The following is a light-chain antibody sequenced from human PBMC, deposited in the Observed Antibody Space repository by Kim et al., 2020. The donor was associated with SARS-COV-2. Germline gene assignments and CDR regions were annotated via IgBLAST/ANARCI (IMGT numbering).Light chain of an antibody. CDR2: AAA. CDR3: LQHDSYPLT. V-gene: IGKV1-17*03. CDR1: QGISSY. Sequence: ASVGDRVTITCRASQGISSYLAWFQQKPGQVPKRLIYAAASLQSGVPSRFSGSGSGTEFTLTISSLQPEDFATYYCLQHDSYPLTFGGGTKVDIK. J-gene: IGKJ4*01.